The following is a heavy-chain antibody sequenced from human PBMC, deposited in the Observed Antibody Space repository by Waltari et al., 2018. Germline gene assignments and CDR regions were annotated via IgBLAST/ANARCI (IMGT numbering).Heavy chain of an antibody. J-gene: IGHJ2*01. CDR3: ARVAYCGGDCYWYFDL. D-gene: IGHD2-21*01. CDR1: GGTFSSYA. Sequence: QVQLVQSGAEVKKPGSSVKVSCKASGGTFSSYAISWVRQAPGQGLEWMGGIIPVFGTANYAQKFQGRVTITTDESTSTAYMELSSLRSEDTAVYYCARVAYCGGDCYWYFDLWGRGTLVTVSS. V-gene: IGHV1-69*05. CDR2: IIPVFGTA.